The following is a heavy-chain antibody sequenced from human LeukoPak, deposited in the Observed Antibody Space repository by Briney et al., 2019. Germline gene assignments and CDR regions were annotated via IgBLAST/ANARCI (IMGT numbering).Heavy chain of an antibody. CDR2: IYPADSDT. Sequence: GESLKISCKGSGYSFTSYWIGWVRQMPGKGLEWMGFIYPADSDTRYSPSFQGQVTISADKSISTAYLQWNSLKASDTAMYYCARMIGLGEVSPYFDYWAREAWSPSPQ. J-gene: IGHJ4*02. CDR3: ARMIGLGEVSPYFDY. CDR1: GYSFTSYW. D-gene: IGHD3-16*02. V-gene: IGHV5-51*01.